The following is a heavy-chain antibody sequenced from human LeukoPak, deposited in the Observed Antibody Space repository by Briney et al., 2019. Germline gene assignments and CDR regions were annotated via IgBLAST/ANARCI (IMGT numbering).Heavy chain of an antibody. J-gene: IGHJ6*04. CDR1: GFTFSSYS. CDR3: AELGITMIGGV. CDR2: ISSRGTTI. D-gene: IGHD3-10*02. V-gene: IGHV3-48*04. Sequence: GGSLRLSCAVSGFTFSSYSMTWVRQAPGKGLEWVSYISSRGTTIYYADSVKGRFTISRDNAKNSLYLQMNSLRAEDTAVYYCAELGITMIGGVWGKGTTVTISS.